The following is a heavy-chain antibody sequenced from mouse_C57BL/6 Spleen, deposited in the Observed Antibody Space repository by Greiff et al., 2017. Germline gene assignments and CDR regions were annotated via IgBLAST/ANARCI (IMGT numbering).Heavy chain of an antibody. Sequence: QVQLQQPGAELVKPGASVKLSCKASGYTFTSYWMQWVKQRPGQGLEWIGEIDPSDSYTNYNQKFKGKATLTVDTSSSTAYMQLSSLTSEDSAVYYCARGGYGNYEYAMDYWGQGTSVTVSS. D-gene: IGHD2-1*01. CDR3: ARGGYGNYEYAMDY. V-gene: IGHV1-50*01. CDR1: GYTFTSYW. J-gene: IGHJ4*01. CDR2: IDPSDSYT.